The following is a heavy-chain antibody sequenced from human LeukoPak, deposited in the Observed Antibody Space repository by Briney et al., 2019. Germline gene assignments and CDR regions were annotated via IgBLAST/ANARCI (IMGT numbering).Heavy chain of an antibody. J-gene: IGHJ4*02. V-gene: IGHV3-74*01. CDR3: AKYPKRYSSGYYYSDY. CDR2: ISSDGSRV. D-gene: IGHD3-22*01. CDR1: GFTFSDYW. Sequence: GGSLRLSCAASGFTFSDYWMHWVRQAPGKGLVWVSRISSDGSRVTYADSVKGRFTISRDNAKNSLYLQMNSLRAEDTAVYYCAKYPKRYSSGYYYSDYWGQGTLVTVSS.